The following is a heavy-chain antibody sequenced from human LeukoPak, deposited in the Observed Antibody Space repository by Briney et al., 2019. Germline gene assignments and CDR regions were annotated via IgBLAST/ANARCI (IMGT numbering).Heavy chain of an antibody. CDR1: GGTFSSYA. Sequence: GASVKVSCKASGGTFSSYAISWVRQAPGQGLEWMGRIIPILGIANYAQKFQGRVTITADKSTSTAYMELSSLRSEDTAVYYCARSSRPAQQLVSYYYYGMDVWGQETTVTVSS. D-gene: IGHD6-6*01. J-gene: IGHJ6*02. CDR3: ARSSRPAQQLVSYYYYGMDV. V-gene: IGHV1-69*04. CDR2: IIPILGIA.